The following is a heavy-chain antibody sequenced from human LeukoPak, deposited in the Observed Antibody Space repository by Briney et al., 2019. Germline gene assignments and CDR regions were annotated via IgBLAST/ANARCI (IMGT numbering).Heavy chain of an antibody. D-gene: IGHD2-15*01. J-gene: IGHJ3*01. Sequence: PGRSLRLSCAASGFTFDDYAMHWVRQAPGKGLEWVSGISWNSGSIGYADSVKGRFTISRDNAKNSLYLQMNSLRAEDTALYYCAKDTFLLTWGHGTMVTVSS. CDR2: ISWNSGSI. CDR3: AKDTFLLT. CDR1: GFTFDDYA. V-gene: IGHV3-9*01.